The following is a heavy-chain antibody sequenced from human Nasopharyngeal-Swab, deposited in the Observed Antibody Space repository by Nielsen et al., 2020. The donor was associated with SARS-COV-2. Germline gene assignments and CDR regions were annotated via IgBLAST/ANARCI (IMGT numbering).Heavy chain of an antibody. CDR1: GGSISSGGYY. V-gene: IGHV4-31*03. D-gene: IGHD1-26*01. CDR2: IYYSGST. J-gene: IGHJ4*02. Sequence: SETLSLTCTVSGGSISSGGYYWSWIRQHPGKGLEWIGYIYYSGSTYYNPSLKSRVTISVDTSKSQFSLKLSSVTAADTAVYYCARSMSGATVFDYWGQGTLVTVSS. CDR3: ARSMSGATVFDY.